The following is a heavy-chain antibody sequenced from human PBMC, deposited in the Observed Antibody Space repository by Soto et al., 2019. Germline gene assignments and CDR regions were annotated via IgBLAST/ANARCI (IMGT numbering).Heavy chain of an antibody. CDR2: IYYSGST. CDR3: ARDGCGYIFGYWGSYYFDY. Sequence: PSETLCLTCTASAGSISSYDWSWIRKPPGKGLEWMGYIYYSGSTKYNPSLKSRVTISVDTSKNQFSLKLSSVTAADTAVYYCARDGCGYIFGYWGSYYFDYWGQGTLVTVSS. D-gene: IGHD5-18*01. CDR1: AGSISSYD. V-gene: IGHV4-59*01. J-gene: IGHJ4*02.